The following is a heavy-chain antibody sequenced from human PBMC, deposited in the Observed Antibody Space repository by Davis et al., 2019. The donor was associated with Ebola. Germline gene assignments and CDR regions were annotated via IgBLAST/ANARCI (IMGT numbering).Heavy chain of an antibody. CDR2: SRNKENRYST. D-gene: IGHD4-11*01. V-gene: IGHV3-72*01. CDR1: GFTFTSYS. Sequence: PGGSLRLSCAASGFTFTSYSMNWVRLTPGKGLEWVGLSRNKENRYSTEYAASVKGRFTISRDDSKNTAYLQMNSLKTEDTAVYYCYSNNGYWGQGTLVTVSS. CDR3: YSNNGY. J-gene: IGHJ4*02.